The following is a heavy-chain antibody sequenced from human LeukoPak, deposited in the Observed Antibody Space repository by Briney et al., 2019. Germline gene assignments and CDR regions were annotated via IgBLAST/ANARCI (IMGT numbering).Heavy chain of an antibody. Sequence: APVTVSCKASGYTFPSNYIHWVRQAPGQGLEWMGMIYPRDGSTSYAQKFQGRVTVTRDTSTSTVHMELSGLRSEDTAVYYCARDQEGFDYWGQGTLVTVSS. V-gene: IGHV1-46*01. CDR2: IYPRDGST. J-gene: IGHJ4*02. CDR3: ARDQEGFDY. CDR1: GYTFPSNY.